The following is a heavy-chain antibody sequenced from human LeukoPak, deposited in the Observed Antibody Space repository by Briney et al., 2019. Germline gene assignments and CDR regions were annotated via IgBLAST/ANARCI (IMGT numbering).Heavy chain of an antibody. CDR3: VKSRVVVAANDAFDI. J-gene: IGHJ3*02. V-gene: IGHV3-21*01. Sequence: GGSLRLSCAASGFTFSSYSMNWVRQAPGKGLEWVSSISSSSSYICYADSVKGRFTISRDNSKNTLHLQMSSLRAEDTAVYYCVKSRVVVAANDAFDIWGQGTMVTVSS. CDR2: ISSSSSYI. D-gene: IGHD2-15*01. CDR1: GFTFSSYS.